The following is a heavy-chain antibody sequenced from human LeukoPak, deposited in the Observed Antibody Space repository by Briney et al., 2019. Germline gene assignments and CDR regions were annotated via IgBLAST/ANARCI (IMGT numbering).Heavy chain of an antibody. D-gene: IGHD3-10*01. CDR2: ISYDGSNK. CDR3: ARDHYYGSGTIGGYFDY. V-gene: IGHV3-30-3*01. Sequence: GGSLRLSCAASGFTFSSYAMHWVRQAPGKGLEWVAVISYDGSNKYYADSVKGRFIISRDNSKNTLYLQMNSLRAEDTAVYYCARDHYYGSGTIGGYFDYWGQGTLVTVSS. J-gene: IGHJ4*02. CDR1: GFTFSSYA.